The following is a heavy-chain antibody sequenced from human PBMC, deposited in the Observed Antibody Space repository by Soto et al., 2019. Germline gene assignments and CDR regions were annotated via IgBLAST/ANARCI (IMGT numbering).Heavy chain of an antibody. D-gene: IGHD3-9*01. V-gene: IGHV5-51*01. CDR3: VRPDSTGYYSH. J-gene: IGHJ4*02. CDR1: GYSFTNYW. CDR2: INPADSDT. Sequence: LGESPKISCKGSGYSFTNYWIGWVCQMPGKGLEWMGIINPADSDTRYSPSFQGQVTVSVDKSISTAYLQRGSLKASDTAMYYCVRPDSTGYYSHWGQGTPVTVSS.